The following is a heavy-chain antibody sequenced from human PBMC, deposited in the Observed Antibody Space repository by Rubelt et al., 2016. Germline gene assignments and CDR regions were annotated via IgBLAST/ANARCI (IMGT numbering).Heavy chain of an antibody. V-gene: IGHV1-2*02. CDR2: INPNSGGT. Sequence: QVQLVQSGAEVKKPGASVKVSCKASGYTFTGYYMHWVRQAPGQGLEWMGWINPNSGGTNYEQKFQGRVTRTRDTSISTAYMELSRLRSDDTAVYYCARGYRGRIDYWGQGTLVTVSS. CDR3: ARGYRGRIDY. CDR1: GYTFTGYY. J-gene: IGHJ4*02. D-gene: IGHD1-14*01.